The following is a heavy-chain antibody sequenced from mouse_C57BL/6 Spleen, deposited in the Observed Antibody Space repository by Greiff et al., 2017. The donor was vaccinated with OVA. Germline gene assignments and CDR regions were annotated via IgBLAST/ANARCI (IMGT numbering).Heavy chain of an antibody. CDR3: AINYGSSYYAMDY. J-gene: IGHJ4*01. CDR2: IHPSDSDT. D-gene: IGHD1-1*01. CDR1: GYTFTSYW. V-gene: IGHV1-74*01. Sequence: QVQLQQPGAELVKPGASVKVSCKASGYTFTSYWMHWVKQRPGQGLEWIGRIHPSDSDTNYNQKFKGKDTLTVDKSSSKAYMQLSSLTSEDTAVYYCAINYGSSYYAMDYWGQGTSVTVSS.